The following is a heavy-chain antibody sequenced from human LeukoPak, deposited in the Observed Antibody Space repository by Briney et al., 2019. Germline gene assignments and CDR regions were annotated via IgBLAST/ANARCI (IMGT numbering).Heavy chain of an antibody. J-gene: IGHJ4*02. CDR3: TRGRGADGYNYFDY. V-gene: IGHV3-48*02. CDR2: IRSSSSII. D-gene: IGHD5-24*01. Sequence: GESLRLSCAAPGLIFNGYSMNWVRRAPGKGLEWVSYIRSSSSIIYYADSVKGRFTISRDNAKNSLYLQMNSLRDEDTAVYYCTRGRGADGYNYFDYWGQGTLVTVSS. CDR1: GLIFNGYS.